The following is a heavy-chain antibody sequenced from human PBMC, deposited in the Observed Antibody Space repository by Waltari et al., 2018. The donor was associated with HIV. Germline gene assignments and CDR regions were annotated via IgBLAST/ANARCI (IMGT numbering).Heavy chain of an antibody. D-gene: IGHD5-12*01. CDR2: IIPVLHTA. V-gene: IGHV1-69*04. CDR3: ARGRGIHLGMDV. Sequence: QVRLVQSGAEVKKPGSSVNISCKASGDTFRSNAVTWVRQAPGQGLEWMGRIIPVLHTADYAQKFQGRVTITVDRSTATVYMELSSLRSDDTAVYYCARGRGIHLGMDVWGQGTTVTVSS. CDR1: GDTFRSNA. J-gene: IGHJ6*02.